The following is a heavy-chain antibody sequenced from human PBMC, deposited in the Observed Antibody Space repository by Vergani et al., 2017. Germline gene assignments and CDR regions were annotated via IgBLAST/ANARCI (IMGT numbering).Heavy chain of an antibody. V-gene: IGHV4-34*01. CDR2: IDHTGRP. CDR1: GGSCTSYH. D-gene: IGHD4-11*01. J-gene: IGHJ6*03. Sequence: QVQLQQWGGGLLKPSETLSLTCVVNGGSCTSYHWTWIRQSPGEGLEWVGDIDHTGRPDYNPSLKSRLTMSVDKSRNQFSLTLNSVTATDTAIYFCARVNTETNGHLYYYYYMDVWGQGTAVTVS. CDR3: ARVNTETNGHLYYYYYMDV.